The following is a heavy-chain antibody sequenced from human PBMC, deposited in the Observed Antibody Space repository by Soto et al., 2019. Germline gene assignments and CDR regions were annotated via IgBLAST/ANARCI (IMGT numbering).Heavy chain of an antibody. V-gene: IGHV6-1*01. J-gene: IGHJ5*02. CDR3: ARDLVATQSTRFDP. D-gene: IGHD2-15*01. CDR2: TYYRSKWYN. Sequence: PSQTLSLTCAISGDSVSSNSAAWNWIRQSPSRGLEWLGRTYYRSKWYNDYAVSVKSRLTINPDTSKNQFSLQLNSVTPEDTAVYYCARDLVATQSTRFDPWGQGTLVTVSS. CDR1: GDSVSSNSAA.